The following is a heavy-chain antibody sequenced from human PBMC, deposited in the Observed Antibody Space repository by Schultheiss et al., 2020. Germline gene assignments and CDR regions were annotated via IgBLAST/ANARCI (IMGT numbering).Heavy chain of an antibody. CDR3: AKKGHYYEGTGYYEAYYYYAMDV. V-gene: IGHV3-23*01. Sequence: GESLKISCAASGFTFSSYAMSWVRQAPGKGLEWVSAVSGSGADTYYADSVKGRFTISRDNSKHTLYLQMNSLRGEDTAVYYCAKKGHYYEGTGYYEAYYYYAMDVWGQGTTVTVSS. CDR1: GFTFSSYA. CDR2: VSGSGADT. D-gene: IGHD3-22*01. J-gene: IGHJ6*02.